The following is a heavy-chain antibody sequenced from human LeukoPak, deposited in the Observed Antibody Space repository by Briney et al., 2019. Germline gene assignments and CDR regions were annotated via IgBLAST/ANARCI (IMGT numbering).Heavy chain of an antibody. CDR2: IKPNSGGT. J-gene: IGHJ4*02. CDR1: GYSFTGYY. V-gene: IGHV1-2*02. Sequence: ASVKVSCKASGYSFTGYYIHWVRQAPGQGLEWMGWIKPNSGGTEYAQKLQGRVTMTRDTSTSTAYMELRRLRSDDTAVYYCGRESQVGAALEGAFDYWGQGTLVTVSS. CDR3: GRESQVGAALEGAFDY. D-gene: IGHD1-26*01.